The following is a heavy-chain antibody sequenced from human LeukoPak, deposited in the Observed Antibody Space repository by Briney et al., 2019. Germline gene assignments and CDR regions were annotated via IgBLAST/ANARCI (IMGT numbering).Heavy chain of an antibody. J-gene: IGHJ4*02. D-gene: IGHD6-19*01. CDR1: GFAFSSYA. V-gene: IGHV3-23*01. Sequence: AGSLRLSCAASGFAFSSYAMSWVRQAQGKGLEWASTISGSGDSTYYPESVKGRFTISRDNSKNTLYLQLNSLRAEDTAVYFCAKTPDLLIEVVGTTFDYWGQGTLVTVSS. CDR3: AKTPDLLIEVVGTTFDY. CDR2: ISGSGDST.